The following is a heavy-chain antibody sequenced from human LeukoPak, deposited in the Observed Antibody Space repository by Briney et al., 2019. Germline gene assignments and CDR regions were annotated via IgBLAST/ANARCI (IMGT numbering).Heavy chain of an antibody. CDR1: GESISGFY. Sequence: LSLTCTVSGESISGFYWTWIRQPPGKGLEWVSGISWNSGSIGYADSVKGRFTISRDNAKNSLYLQMNSLRAEDTALYYCAKDGGDYHYDSSGFFDYWGQGTLVTVSS. D-gene: IGHD3-22*01. J-gene: IGHJ4*02. CDR2: ISWNSGSI. V-gene: IGHV3-9*01. CDR3: AKDGGDYHYDSSGFFDY.